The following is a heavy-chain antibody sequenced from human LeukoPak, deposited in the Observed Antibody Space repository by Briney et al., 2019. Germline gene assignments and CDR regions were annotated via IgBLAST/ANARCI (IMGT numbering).Heavy chain of an antibody. V-gene: IGHV3-23*01. CDR3: AGGQGWHFDL. Sequence: PGGSLRLSCTASGFNFKNYAMTWVRQAPGKGLEWVSAISGSGGSTYYADSVKGRFTISRDNSKNTLYLQMNSLRAEDTAVYYCAGGQGWHFDLWGLGTLITVSS. J-gene: IGHJ2*01. D-gene: IGHD2-15*01. CDR1: GFNFKNYA. CDR2: ISGSGGST.